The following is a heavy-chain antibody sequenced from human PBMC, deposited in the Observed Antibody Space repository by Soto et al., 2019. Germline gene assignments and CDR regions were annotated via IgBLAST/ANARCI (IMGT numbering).Heavy chain of an antibody. CDR2: ISHIGSV. CDR1: GVSISSNYC. CDR3: ARSFGWYAIAY. V-gene: IGHV4-4*02. J-gene: IGHJ4*02. D-gene: IGHD6-19*01. Sequence: QVLLQESGPGLVQPSGTLSLSCVVSGVSISSNYCWCWGRQPPGKGLEWLGDISHIGSVNYNPSHKSRVTISMDKSQNQFSLQANSVTAADTAVYYCARSFGWYAIAYWGQGNVVIVSS.